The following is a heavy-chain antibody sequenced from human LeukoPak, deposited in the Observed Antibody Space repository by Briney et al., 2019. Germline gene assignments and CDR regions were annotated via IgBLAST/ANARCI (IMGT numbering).Heavy chain of an antibody. CDR2: IYPGDSDT. CDR3: ATPPMATTSGAFDI. CDR1: GYSFTSYW. J-gene: IGHJ3*02. D-gene: IGHD5-24*01. Sequence: GESLKISCKGSGYSFTSYWIGWARQMPGKGLEWMGIIYPGDSDTRYSPSFQGQVTISADKSISTAYLQWNSLKVSDTAMYYCATPPMATTSGAFDIWGQGTMVTVSS. V-gene: IGHV5-51*01.